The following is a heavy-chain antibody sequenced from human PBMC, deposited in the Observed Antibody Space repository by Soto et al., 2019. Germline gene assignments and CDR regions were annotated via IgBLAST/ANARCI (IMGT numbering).Heavy chain of an antibody. V-gene: IGHV2-70*01. CDR1: GFSLRTSGMC. CDR2: VDWDDDK. CDR3: ARRAAYSSSYFFDY. J-gene: IGHJ4*02. Sequence: GPTLVNPTQTLTLTCTFSGFSLRTSGMCVSWIRQPPGKALEWLALVDWDDDKYYNTSLRTRLTISRDTSKNQVILTMTNMDPVDTATYYCARRAAYSSSYFFDYWGQGSLVTVS. D-gene: IGHD6-6*01.